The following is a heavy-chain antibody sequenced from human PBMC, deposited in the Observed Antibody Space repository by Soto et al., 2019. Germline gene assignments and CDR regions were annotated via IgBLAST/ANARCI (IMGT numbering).Heavy chain of an antibody. V-gene: IGHV1-3*04. CDR3: AGRGKNLMGD. Sequence: QVQLVQSGAEVKKPGASVKVSCKASGFTFTNYAIHWVRQAPGRRLEWMGWINTGSGDTEYSRTFQGRVTITRDTSASTVDMELISLNSEDTAVYYCAGRGKNLMGDWGQGTTVTVSS. CDR2: INTGSGDT. D-gene: IGHD3-10*01. J-gene: IGHJ6*02. CDR1: GFTFTNYA.